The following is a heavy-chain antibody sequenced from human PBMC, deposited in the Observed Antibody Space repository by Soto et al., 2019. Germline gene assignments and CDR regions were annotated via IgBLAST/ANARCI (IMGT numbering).Heavy chain of an antibody. D-gene: IGHD2-15*01. CDR3: ARGVAPYYFDY. CDR1: GYIFTSYY. CDR2: INPFDGSR. Sequence: ASVKVSCKASGYIFTSYYIHWVRQAPGQGLEWMGWINPFDGSRMFAQSFQGRVTITRDTSASTAYMELSSLRSEDTAVYYCARGVAPYYFDYWGQGTLVTVSS. V-gene: IGHV1-46*01. J-gene: IGHJ4*02.